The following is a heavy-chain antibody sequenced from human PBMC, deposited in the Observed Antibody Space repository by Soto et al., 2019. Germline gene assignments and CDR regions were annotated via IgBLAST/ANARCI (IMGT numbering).Heavy chain of an antibody. V-gene: IGHV3-30*18. CDR2: ISYDGSNK. CDR1: GFTFSSYG. CDR3: AKDSRMVVVTAPYDY. Sequence: QVQLVESGGGVVQPGRSLRLSCAASGFTFSSYGMHWVRQAPGKGLEWVAVISYDGSNKYYADSVKGRFTISRDNSKNTLYLQMTSLIAEDTAVYYCAKDSRMVVVTAPYDYWGQGTLVTVSS. D-gene: IGHD2-21*02. J-gene: IGHJ4*02.